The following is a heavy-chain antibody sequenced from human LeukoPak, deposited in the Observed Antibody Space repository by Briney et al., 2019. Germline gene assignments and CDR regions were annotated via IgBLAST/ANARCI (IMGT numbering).Heavy chain of an antibody. CDR2: ISNSGST. Sequence: SETLSLTCTVSGASIRSYYWSWIRQPPGKGLEWIAYISNSGSTNYNPSLKSRVTISVDTSKNQFSLRLSSVTVADTAVYYCARTPLRGATFFTSYPNWFDTWGQGTLVTVSS. V-gene: IGHV4-4*09. CDR3: ARTPLRGATFFTSYPNWFDT. CDR1: GASIRSYY. J-gene: IGHJ5*02. D-gene: IGHD3-10*01.